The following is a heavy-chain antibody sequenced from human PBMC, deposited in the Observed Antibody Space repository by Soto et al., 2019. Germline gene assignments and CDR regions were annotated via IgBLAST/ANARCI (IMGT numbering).Heavy chain of an antibody. Sequence: QVQLQESGPGLVKPSETLSLTCTVSGAYISSHYWSWIRQPPGKGLEWIGYVYHSGKTDSNPSLKSRVTISMDTSQNQISLSLTSVTAEDTAVYYGARREGTTPAVWYFDLCGRGTLVTVSS. J-gene: IGHJ2*01. D-gene: IGHD2-2*01. CDR1: GAYISSHY. V-gene: IGHV4-59*08. CDR3: ARREGTTPAVWYFDL. CDR2: VYHSGKT.